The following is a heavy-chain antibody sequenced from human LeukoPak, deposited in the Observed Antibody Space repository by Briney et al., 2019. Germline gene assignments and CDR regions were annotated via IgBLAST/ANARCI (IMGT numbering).Heavy chain of an antibody. J-gene: IGHJ4*02. CDR3: ARGSTKLTHPYFDY. Sequence: SETLSLTCTVSGGSINTHYWTWFRQPPGKGLEWIGYIYYTGSTSFNSSLKSRVSLSIDTSKNQFSLKVNSVTTADTAVYYRARGSTKLTHPYFDYWGQGILVTVSS. D-gene: IGHD1-1*01. V-gene: IGHV4-59*11. CDR1: GGSINTHY. CDR2: IYYTGST.